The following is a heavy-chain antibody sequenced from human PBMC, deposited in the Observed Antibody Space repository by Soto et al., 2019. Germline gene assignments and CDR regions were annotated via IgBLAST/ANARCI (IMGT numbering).Heavy chain of an antibody. V-gene: IGHV4-31*03. CDR1: GGSISSGGYY. J-gene: IGHJ4*02. CDR2: IYYSGST. CDR3: ARDSELYSSGPLHYFDY. D-gene: IGHD3-22*01. Sequence: QVQLQESGPGLVKPSQTLSLTCTVSGGSISSGGYYWSWIRQHPGKGLEWIGYIYYSGSTYYNPSLKSRVTISVDTSKNQFSLKLSSVTAADTAVYYCARDSELYSSGPLHYFDYWGQGTLVTVSS.